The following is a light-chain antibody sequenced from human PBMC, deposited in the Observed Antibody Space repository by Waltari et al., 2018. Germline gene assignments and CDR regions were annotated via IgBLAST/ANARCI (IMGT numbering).Light chain of an antibody. CDR2: VKN. J-gene: IGLJ2*01. CDR3: TSRDSTGNLL. Sequence: SELTQDPSVSVALGQTVKITCQGDSLRPYYASWSPQRPGQAPLLVIYVKNNRPSGIPGRFSGSSSGSTASLTITGVQAEDEADYYCTSRDSTGNLLFGGGTKLTVL. V-gene: IGLV3-19*01. CDR1: SLRPYY.